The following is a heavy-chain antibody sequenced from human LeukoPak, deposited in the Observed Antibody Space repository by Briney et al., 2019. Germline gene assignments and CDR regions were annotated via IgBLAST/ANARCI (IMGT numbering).Heavy chain of an antibody. CDR2: INHSGST. V-gene: IGHV4-34*01. D-gene: IGHD6-13*01. Sequence: PSETLSLTCAVYGGSFSGYYWSWIRQPPRKGLEWIREINHSGSTNYNPSIKSRVTISVDTSKNQFSLNLTSVTAADTAVYYCARLYIGGYSRSTNYNWFDPWGQGTQVTVSS. CDR3: ARLYIGGYSRSTNYNWFDP. J-gene: IGHJ5*02. CDR1: GGSFSGYY.